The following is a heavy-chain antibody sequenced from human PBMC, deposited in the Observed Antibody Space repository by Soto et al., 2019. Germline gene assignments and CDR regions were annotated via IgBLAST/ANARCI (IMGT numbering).Heavy chain of an antibody. D-gene: IGHD7-27*01. CDR2: IYAGGNT. V-gene: IGHV3-53*01. CDR3: ARSFAGDYHLGL. Sequence: PGGSLRLSCAASGFPVSSHYMSWVRQAPGKGLEWVSVIYAGGNTYYAESVKGRFTISRDNSKNTLSLQMNSLRAEDSAVYYCARSFAGDYHLGLGGQGTRVTVSS. CDR1: GFPVSSHY. J-gene: IGHJ4*02.